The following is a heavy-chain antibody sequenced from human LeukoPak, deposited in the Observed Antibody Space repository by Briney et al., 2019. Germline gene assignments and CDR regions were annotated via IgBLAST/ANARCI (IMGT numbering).Heavy chain of an antibody. CDR1: GFAFSSYG. D-gene: IGHD3-16*02. J-gene: IGHJ4*02. CDR3: AREGSHYDYVWGSYRYSLYFDY. V-gene: IGHV3-30*19. CDR2: ISYDGSNK. Sequence: GGSLRLSCAASGFAFSSYGMHWVRQAPGKGLERVAVISYDGSNKYYADSVKGRFTISRDNSKNTLYLQMNSLRAEDTAVYYCAREGSHYDYVWGSYRYSLYFDYWGQGTLVTVSS.